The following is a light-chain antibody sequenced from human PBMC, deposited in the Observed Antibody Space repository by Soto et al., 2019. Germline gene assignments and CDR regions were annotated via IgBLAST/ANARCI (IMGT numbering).Light chain of an antibody. J-gene: IGKJ3*01. V-gene: IGKV1-9*01. Sequence: DIQVTQSPLYLSASVGDRVTITCRASQDITSFVPGYRQQPEKAPKLLTFATSRLQTGVPSRFSGSGSGTEFTLTITSLQPEDFATYYCQQVHTFPLTFGPGTRVDVK. CDR1: QDITSF. CDR3: QQVHTFPLT. CDR2: ATS.